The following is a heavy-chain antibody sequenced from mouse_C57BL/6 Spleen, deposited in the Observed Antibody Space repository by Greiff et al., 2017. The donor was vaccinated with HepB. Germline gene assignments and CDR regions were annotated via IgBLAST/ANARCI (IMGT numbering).Heavy chain of an antibody. D-gene: IGHD3-2*02. CDR1: GYTFTSYG. Sequence: VQLQESGAELARPGASVKLSCKASGYTFTSYGISWVKQRTGQGLEWIGEIYPRSGNTYYNEKFKGKATLTADKSSSIAYMELRSLTSEDSAVYFCARAQATAMDYWGQGTSVTVSS. CDR2: IYPRSGNT. V-gene: IGHV1-81*01. CDR3: ARAQATAMDY. J-gene: IGHJ4*01.